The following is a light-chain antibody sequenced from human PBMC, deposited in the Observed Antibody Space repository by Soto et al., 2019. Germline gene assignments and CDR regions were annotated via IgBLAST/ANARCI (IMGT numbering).Light chain of an antibody. CDR1: QGISNY. CDR3: QKYNSAPRT. J-gene: IGKJ1*01. CDR2: AAS. V-gene: IGKV1-27*01. Sequence: DIQMTQSPSSLSASVGHRVTITCRASQGISNYLAWFQKKPGKAPELLIYAASTLHSGVPSRFSGGGSGTEFTLTISSLQPEDVAVYYCQKYNSAPRTFGQGTKVDI.